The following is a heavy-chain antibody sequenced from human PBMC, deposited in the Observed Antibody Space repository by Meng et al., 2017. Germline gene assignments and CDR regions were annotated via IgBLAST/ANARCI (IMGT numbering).Heavy chain of an antibody. Sequence: GGSLRLSCAASGFTFSSYSMNWVRQAPGKGLEWVSSISSSSSYIYYADSVKGRFTISRDNSKNTLYLQMNSLRAEDTAVYYCARDSGATDAFDIWGQGTMVTVSS. CDR2: ISSSSSYI. CDR1: GFTFSSYS. CDR3: ARDSGATDAFDI. V-gene: IGHV3-21*01. D-gene: IGHD1-26*01. J-gene: IGHJ3*02.